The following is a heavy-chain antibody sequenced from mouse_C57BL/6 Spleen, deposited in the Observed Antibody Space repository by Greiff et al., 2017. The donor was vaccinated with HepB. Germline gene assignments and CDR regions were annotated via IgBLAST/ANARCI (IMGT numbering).Heavy chain of an antibody. J-gene: IGHJ3*01. CDR1: GYTFTSYG. V-gene: IGHV1-81*01. CDR3: ARSDGSISWFAY. D-gene: IGHD1-1*01. Sequence: QVHVKQSGAELARPGASVKLSCKASGYTFTSYGISWVKQRTGQGLEWIGEIYPRSGNTYYNEKFKGKATLTADKSSSTAYMELRSLTSEDSAVYFCARSDGSISWFAYWGQGTLVTVSA. CDR2: IYPRSGNT.